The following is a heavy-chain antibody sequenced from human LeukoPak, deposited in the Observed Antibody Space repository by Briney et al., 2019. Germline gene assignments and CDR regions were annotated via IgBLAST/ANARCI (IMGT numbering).Heavy chain of an antibody. CDR2: INHSGST. CDR1: GGPFSGYY. CDR3: ARGHCSSTNCYLYPYYFDS. D-gene: IGHD2-2*01. Sequence: PSETLSLTCDVYGGPFSGYYWNWIRQPPGEGLEWIGEINHSGSTNYNPALKSRVTISVDTSKNQFALKLTSVTAADTNMYYCARGHCSSTNCYLYPYYFDSWSQGTLVTVFS. J-gene: IGHJ4*02. V-gene: IGHV4-34*01.